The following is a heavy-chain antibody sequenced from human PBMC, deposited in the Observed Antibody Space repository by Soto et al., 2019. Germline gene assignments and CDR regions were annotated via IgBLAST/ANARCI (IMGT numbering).Heavy chain of an antibody. V-gene: IGHV4-31*03. CDR1: GGSISSGGYY. D-gene: IGHD3-10*01. CDR2: IYYSGST. CDR3: ARDSGYGWGSYDYYYYGMDV. Sequence: PSETLSLTCTVSGGSISSGGYYWIWIRQHPGKGLEGIGYIYYSGSTYYNLTLKSRVTISVDTSKNQFSLKLISVTAADTAVYYCARDSGYGWGSYDYYYYGMDVWGQGTTVTVSS. J-gene: IGHJ6*02.